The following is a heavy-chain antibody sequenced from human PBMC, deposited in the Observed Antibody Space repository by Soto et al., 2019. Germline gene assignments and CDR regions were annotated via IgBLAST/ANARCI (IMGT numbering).Heavy chain of an antibody. Sequence: EVQLVESGGGLVKPGGSLRLSCAASGFTFSSYSMNWVRQAPGKGLEWVSSISSSSSYIYYADSVKGRFTISRDNAKNALYLRMNSLRAEDTAVYYCARDGDSSSWYPILGQYYYYGMDVWGQGTTVTVSS. CDR1: GFTFSSYS. CDR2: ISSSSSYI. J-gene: IGHJ6*02. D-gene: IGHD6-13*01. V-gene: IGHV3-21*01. CDR3: ARDGDSSSWYPILGQYYYYGMDV.